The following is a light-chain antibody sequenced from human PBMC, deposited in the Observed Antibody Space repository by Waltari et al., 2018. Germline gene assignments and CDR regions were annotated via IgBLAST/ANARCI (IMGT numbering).Light chain of an antibody. CDR2: DAS. J-gene: IGKJ2*01. Sequence: EIVLTQSPATLSLSPGETATLSCRASQSVGTYLAWYQQRPGQAPRLLTYDASNRATVIPAGFRGSGSGTDFTLTISSLEPEDFAVYYCQQRSNWTPHTFGQGARLEIK. CDR3: QQRSNWTPHT. CDR1: QSVGTY. V-gene: IGKV3-11*01.